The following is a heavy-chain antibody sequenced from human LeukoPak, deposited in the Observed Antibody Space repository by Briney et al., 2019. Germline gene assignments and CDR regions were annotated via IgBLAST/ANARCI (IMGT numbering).Heavy chain of an antibody. CDR1: GYSFSNEW. V-gene: IGHV5-51*01. D-gene: IGHD2-15*01. CDR3: ARRGCNGGSCYGY. Sequence: GASLQISCKGSGYSFSNEWIGWVRQMPGRGLEWMGIIYPGDSDTRYSPSFQGQVTISADKSISTAYLQWSSLEASDTAMYYCARRGCNGGSCYGYWGQGTLVTVSS. CDR2: IYPGDSDT. J-gene: IGHJ4*02.